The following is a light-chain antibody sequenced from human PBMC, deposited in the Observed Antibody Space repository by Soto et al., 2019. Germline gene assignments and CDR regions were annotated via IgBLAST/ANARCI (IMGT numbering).Light chain of an antibody. CDR1: QRVSSN. J-gene: IGKJ1*01. CDR2: AAS. CDR3: QQRSKWRT. Sequence: EIVMTQSPSTLSVSPVERSTLSCRASQRVSSNLAWYQQKPGQAPRLLIFAASTRATGIPARFSGSGFGTDYTLTISSLEPEDFAVYYCQQRSKWRTFGQGTKVDIK. V-gene: IGKV3-11*01.